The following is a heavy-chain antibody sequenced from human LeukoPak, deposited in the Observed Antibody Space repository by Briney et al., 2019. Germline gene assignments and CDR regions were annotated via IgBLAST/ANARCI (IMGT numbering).Heavy chain of an antibody. V-gene: IGHV4-59*08. CDR2: NYYSGST. CDR3: ARLLTGSTSWHIDY. D-gene: IGHD2-2*01. CDR1: GGSISSYY. Sequence: SETLSLTCTVSGGSISSYYWSWIRQPPGKGLEWIGYNYYSGSTNYNPSLKSRVTISVDTSKNQFSLKLSSVTAADTAVYYCARLLTGSTSWHIDYWGQGTLVTVSS. J-gene: IGHJ4*02.